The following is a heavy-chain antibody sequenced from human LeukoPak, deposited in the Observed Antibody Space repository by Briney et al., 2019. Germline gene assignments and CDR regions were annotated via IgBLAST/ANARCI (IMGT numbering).Heavy chain of an antibody. J-gene: IGHJ3*02. D-gene: IGHD3-9*01. Sequence: PSETLSLTCTVSGGSISSYYWSWIRQPAGKGLEWIGRIYTSGSTNYNPSLKSRVTMSVDTSKNQFSLKLSSVTAADTAVYYCARLRYYDILTGSLMGAFDIWGQGTMVTVSS. V-gene: IGHV4-4*07. CDR2: IYTSGST. CDR3: ARLRYYDILTGSLMGAFDI. CDR1: GGSISSYY.